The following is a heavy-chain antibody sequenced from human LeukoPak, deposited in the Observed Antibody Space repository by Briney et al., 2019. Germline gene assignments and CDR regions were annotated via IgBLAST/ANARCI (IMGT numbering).Heavy chain of an antibody. Sequence: GGSLRLSCAASGFTFSSYGMHWVRQAPGKGLEWIGRIKSKSDGGTTDYAAPVKGRFTISRDDSKNTLYLQMNSLKIEDTAVYYCTTETGKWLRFLARESRYYYYYMDVWGKGTTVTISS. CDR3: TTETGKWLRFLARESRYYYYYMDV. V-gene: IGHV3-15*01. J-gene: IGHJ6*03. CDR1: GFTFSSYG. CDR2: IKSKSDGGTT. D-gene: IGHD5-12*01.